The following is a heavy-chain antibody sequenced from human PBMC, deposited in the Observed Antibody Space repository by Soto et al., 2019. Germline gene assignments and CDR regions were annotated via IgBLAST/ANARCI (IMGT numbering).Heavy chain of an antibody. Sequence: QVQLVQSGAELKKPGASAKVSCKASGYIFTSYGISWVRQAPGQGLEWMAWISVDSGNTNYAQNFQGRVTMTTDTSGRTAHMELRSLRSDDTAVYYCARFNGSGTNYYMDVWGKGTTVIVSS. D-gene: IGHD3-10*01. CDR1: GYIFTSYG. V-gene: IGHV1-18*01. CDR2: ISVDSGNT. J-gene: IGHJ6*03. CDR3: ARFNGSGTNYYMDV.